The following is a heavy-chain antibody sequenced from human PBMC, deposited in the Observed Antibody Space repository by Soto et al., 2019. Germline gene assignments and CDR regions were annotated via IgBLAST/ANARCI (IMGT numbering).Heavy chain of an antibody. CDR3: AAGWRIAAAGTTPFDY. CDR1: GFTFTSSA. D-gene: IGHD6-13*01. Sequence: QMQLVQSGPEVKKPGTSVKVSCKASGFTFTSSAMQWVRQARGQRLEWIGWIVVGSGNTNYAQKFRERVTITRDMSTSTAYMELSSLRSEDTAVYYCAAGWRIAAAGTTPFDYWGQGTLVTVSS. V-gene: IGHV1-58*02. CDR2: IVVGSGNT. J-gene: IGHJ4*02.